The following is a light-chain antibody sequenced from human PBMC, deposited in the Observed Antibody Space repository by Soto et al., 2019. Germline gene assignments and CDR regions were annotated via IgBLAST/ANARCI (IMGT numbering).Light chain of an antibody. J-gene: IGKJ4*01. Sequence: EIVLTQSPATLSLSPGERATLSFRASQSVSSYLLWYQQKPGQTPRLLIYDASNRATGIPARFSGSGSGTDFTLTISSLQPEDFATYYCQQANSFPLTFGGGTKVDIK. CDR1: QSVSSY. CDR2: DAS. V-gene: IGKV3-11*01. CDR3: QQANSFPLT.